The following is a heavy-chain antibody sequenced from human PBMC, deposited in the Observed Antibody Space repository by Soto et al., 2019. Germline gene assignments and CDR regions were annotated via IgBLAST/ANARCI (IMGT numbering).Heavy chain of an antibody. V-gene: IGHV1-18*01. CDR2: ISAYNGNT. D-gene: IGHD2-2*02. CDR1: GYTFTSYG. Sequence: ASLKVSCKASGYTFTSYGISWVRQAPGQGLEWMGWISAYNGNTNYAQKLQGRVTMTTDTSTSTAYMELRSLRSDDTAVYYCARVYSAVVVVPAAIGFDYWGQGTLVTVSS. CDR3: ARVYSAVVVVPAAIGFDY. J-gene: IGHJ4*02.